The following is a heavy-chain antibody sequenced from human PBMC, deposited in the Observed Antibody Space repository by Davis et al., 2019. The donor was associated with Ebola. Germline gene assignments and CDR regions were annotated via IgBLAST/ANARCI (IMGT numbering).Heavy chain of an antibody. CDR2: ISVRSIT. J-gene: IGHJ5*02. CDR1: GFILSSYA. Sequence: PGGSLRLSCAASGFILSSYAMSWVRQAPGKGLEWVSSISVRSITYHADSVKGRFTISRDNSKNTLYLQMNSLRAEGTAVYYCAKVHPPTTVTTGWFDPWGQGTLVTVSS. V-gene: IGHV3-23*01. CDR3: AKVHPPTTVTTGWFDP. D-gene: IGHD4-17*01.